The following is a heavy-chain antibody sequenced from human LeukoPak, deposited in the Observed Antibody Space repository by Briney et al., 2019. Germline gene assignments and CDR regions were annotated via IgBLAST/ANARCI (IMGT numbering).Heavy chain of an antibody. CDR3: ARLSGYSGYDPPYYYYGMDV. CDR2: ISAYNGNT. CDR1: GYTFTSYG. D-gene: IGHD5-12*01. V-gene: IGHV1-18*01. J-gene: IGHJ6*02. Sequence: GASVKVSCKASGYTFTSYGISWVRQAPGQGLEWMGWISAYNGNTNYAQKLQGRVTMTTDTSTSTAYMELRSLRSDDTAVYYRARLSGYSGYDPPYYYYGMDVWGQGTTVTVSS.